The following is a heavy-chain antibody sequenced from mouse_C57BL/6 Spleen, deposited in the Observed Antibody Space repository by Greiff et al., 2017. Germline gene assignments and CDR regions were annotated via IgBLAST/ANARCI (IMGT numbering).Heavy chain of an antibody. D-gene: IGHD3-1*01. CDR3: ARVEVSGRTFDY. Sequence: QVQLQQPGAELVKPGASVKLSCKASGYTFTSYWMQWVKQRPGQGLEWIGEIDPSDSYTNYNQKFKGKSTLTVDTSSSTAYMQLSSLTSEDSAVYYCARVEVSGRTFDYWGQGTTLTVSS. CDR1: GYTFTSYW. CDR2: IDPSDSYT. V-gene: IGHV1-50*01. J-gene: IGHJ2*01.